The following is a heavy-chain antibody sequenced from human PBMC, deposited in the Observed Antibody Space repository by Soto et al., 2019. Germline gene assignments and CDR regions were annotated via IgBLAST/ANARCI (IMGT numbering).Heavy chain of an antibody. V-gene: IGHV3-30*18. CDR3: VKDWVGGSNSYHFDY. Sequence: GGSLRLSCAAAGFSFSDYGMHWVRQGPGKGLEWVAAISDGGIRKHYADSVKGRFTISRDNSKKTVYLHLSSLRRDDTAKYYWVKDWVGGSNSYHFDYWGQGTVVTVSS. J-gene: IGHJ4*02. D-gene: IGHD1-26*01. CDR2: ISDGGIRK. CDR1: GFSFSDYG.